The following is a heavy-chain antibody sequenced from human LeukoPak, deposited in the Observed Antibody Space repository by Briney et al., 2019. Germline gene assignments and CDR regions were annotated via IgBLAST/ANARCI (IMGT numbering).Heavy chain of an antibody. CDR2: IKQDGSEK. V-gene: IGHV3-7*03. CDR1: GFTFSTYW. CDR3: VSGRGWTSDY. D-gene: IGHD6-19*01. J-gene: IGHJ4*02. Sequence: GGSLRLSCAASGFTFSTYWMTCVRQAPGKGLEWVANIKQDGSEKYYVDSVKGRFTISRDNAKNSLYLQMNSLRAEDTAMYYCVSGRGWTSDYWGQGTLVTVSS.